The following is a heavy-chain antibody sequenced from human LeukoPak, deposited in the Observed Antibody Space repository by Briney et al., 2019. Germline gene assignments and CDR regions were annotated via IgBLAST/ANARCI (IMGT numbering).Heavy chain of an antibody. D-gene: IGHD3-22*01. CDR1: GFTLSRYW. J-gene: IGHJ4*02. CDR3: ARDRRYYDSSGSTYFDY. CDR2: INTDGSST. Sequence: GGSLRLSCAASGFTLSRYWMHWVRQAPGKGLVWVSCINTDGSSTTYADSVKGRFTISRDNAKNTVYLQMNSLRAEDTAVYYRARDRRYYDSSGSTYFDYWGQGTLVTVSS. V-gene: IGHV3-74*03.